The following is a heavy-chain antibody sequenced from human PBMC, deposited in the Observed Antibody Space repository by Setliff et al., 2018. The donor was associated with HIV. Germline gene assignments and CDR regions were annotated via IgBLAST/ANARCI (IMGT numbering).Heavy chain of an antibody. J-gene: IGHJ4*02. CDR1: GYSFSSYG. Sequence: ASVKVSCKASGYSFSSYGISWVRQAPGQGLEWMGWISGYNANTNYAQKLQGKVIMTTDTSTSTAYMEVRGLRSDDTAVYFCARAPRGDFWSGKDYFDYWGQGTLVTVSS. D-gene: IGHD3-3*01. V-gene: IGHV1-18*01. CDR3: ARAPRGDFWSGKDYFDY. CDR2: ISGYNANT.